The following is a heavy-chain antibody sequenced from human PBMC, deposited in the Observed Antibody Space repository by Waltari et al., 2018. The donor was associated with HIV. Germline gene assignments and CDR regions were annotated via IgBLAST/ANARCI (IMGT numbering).Heavy chain of an antibody. Sequence: QLVESGGALVQPGRSLRLSCVASGFRFGDYAMYWVRPPPGKGLEWVSGISRNGDSVAYAASVKGRFTMSRDNAKRSLYLEMISLKPEDTALYYCTKGRTAAAGFFACDTWGQGTRVIVSS. CDR1: GFRFGDYA. CDR2: ISRNGDSV. D-gene: IGHD6-25*01. V-gene: IGHV3-9*01. CDR3: TKGRTAAAGFFACDT. J-gene: IGHJ3*02.